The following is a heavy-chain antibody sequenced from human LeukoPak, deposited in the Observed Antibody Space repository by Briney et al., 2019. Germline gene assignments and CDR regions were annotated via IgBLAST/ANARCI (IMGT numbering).Heavy chain of an antibody. D-gene: IGHD4-23*01. CDR1: GFTFSDYY. CDR3: ARPLGGKDYFDS. V-gene: IGHV3-11*04. J-gene: IGHJ4*02. CDR2: MSSSGSAI. Sequence: GGSLRLSCVGFGFTFSDYYMTWIRQAPGKGLEWVSYMSSSGSAIYYADSVKGRFTISRDNAKNSLYLQMNSLRAEDSAVYYCARPLGGKDYFDSWGQGTLVTVSS.